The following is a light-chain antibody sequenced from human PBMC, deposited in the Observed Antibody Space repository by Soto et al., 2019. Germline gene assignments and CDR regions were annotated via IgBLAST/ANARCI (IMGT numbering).Light chain of an antibody. V-gene: IGLV2-18*02. CDR2: EVS. J-gene: IGLJ2*01. CDR1: SSDVGSYNR. CDR3: SSYTSSSTVV. Sequence: QSALTQPPSVSGSPGQSVTISCTGTSSDVGSYNRVSWYQQPPGTAPKLMIYEVSNRPSGVPDRFSGSKSGNTASLTISGLQAEEEADYCCSSYTSSSTVVFGGGTKLTVL.